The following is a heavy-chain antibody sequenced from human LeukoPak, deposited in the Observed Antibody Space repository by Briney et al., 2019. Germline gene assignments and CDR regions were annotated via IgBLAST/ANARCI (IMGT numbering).Heavy chain of an antibody. D-gene: IGHD1-26*01. Sequence: RASVKVSCKASGYTFTGYYMHWVRQAPGQGLEWMGWINPNSGGTNYAQKFQGRVTMTRDTSISTAYMELSRLRSDDTAVYYCARDPPTYSGSYYNWFDPWGQGTLVTVSS. CDR2: INPNSGGT. V-gene: IGHV1-2*02. CDR1: GYTFTGYY. J-gene: IGHJ5*02. CDR3: ARDPPTYSGSYYNWFDP.